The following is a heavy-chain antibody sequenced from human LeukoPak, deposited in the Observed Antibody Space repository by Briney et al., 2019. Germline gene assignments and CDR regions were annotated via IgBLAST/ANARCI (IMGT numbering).Heavy chain of an antibody. V-gene: IGHV3-7*05. D-gene: IGHD5-12*01. CDR1: GFAFSSSW. Sequence: GGSLRLSCAASGFAFSSSWMAWVRQAPGKGLEWVANMNPDGSTKNHVDSVRGRFTISRDNAKNLLYLQMNSLRGDDTAVYYCARDSGYSAFDYWGQGTLVTVSS. CDR3: ARDSGYSAFDY. CDR2: MNPDGSTK. J-gene: IGHJ4*02.